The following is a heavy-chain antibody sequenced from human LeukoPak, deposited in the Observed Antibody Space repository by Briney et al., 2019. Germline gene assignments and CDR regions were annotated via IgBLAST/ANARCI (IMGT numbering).Heavy chain of an antibody. V-gene: IGHV1-18*01. CDR1: GYTFTNYG. CDR3: ARGQKSILVYGDKYVPVDY. CDR2: ISGYNGNT. D-gene: IGHD4-17*01. J-gene: IGHJ4*02. Sequence: ASVKVSCKASGYTFTNYGISWVRQAPGQGLEWMGWISGYNGNTKYAQKFQGRVTMTTDTSTSTVYMELRSLRFDDTAVYYCARGQKSILVYGDKYVPVDYWGQGTLVTVSS.